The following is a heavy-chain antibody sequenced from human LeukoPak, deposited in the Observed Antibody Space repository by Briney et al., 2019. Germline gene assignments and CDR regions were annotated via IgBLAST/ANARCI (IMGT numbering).Heavy chain of an antibody. CDR3: ARESGGYGSGWHYWGLGYDY. J-gene: IGHJ4*02. D-gene: IGHD6-19*01. CDR2: INPSGGST. CDR1: GYTFTSYY. Sequence: ASVKVSCKASGYTFTSYYMHWVRQAPGQGLEWMGIINPSGGSTSYAQKFQGRVTMTRDTSTSTVYMELSSLRSEDTAVYYCARESGGYGSGWHYWGLGYDYWGQGTLVTVSS. V-gene: IGHV1-46*01.